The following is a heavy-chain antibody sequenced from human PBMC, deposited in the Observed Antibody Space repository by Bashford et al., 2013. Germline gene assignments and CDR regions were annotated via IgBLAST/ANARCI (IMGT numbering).Heavy chain of an antibody. V-gene: IGHV1-2*02. D-gene: IGHD1-26*01. CDR2: INPNSGGT. CDR3: ARDLEAVGATYYYYGMDV. Sequence: ASGYTFTGYYMHWVRQAPGQGLEWMGWINPNSGGTNYAQKFQGRVTMTRDTSISTAYMELSRLRSDDTAVYYCARDLEAVGATYYYYGMDVWGQGTTVTVSS. CDR1: GYTFTGYY. J-gene: IGHJ6*02.